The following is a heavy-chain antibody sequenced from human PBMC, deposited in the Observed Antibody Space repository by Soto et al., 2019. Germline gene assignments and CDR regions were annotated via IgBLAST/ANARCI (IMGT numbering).Heavy chain of an antibody. CDR2: IYYSGST. V-gene: IGHV4-59*01. Sequence: TLSLTCTVSGGSISSYYWSWIRQPPGKGLEWIGYIYYSGSTNYNPSLKSRVTISVDTSKNQFSLKLSSVTAADTAVYYCAREGNDHYYYGMDVWGQGTTVTVSS. CDR3: AREGNDHYYYGMDV. D-gene: IGHD1-1*01. CDR1: GGSISSYY. J-gene: IGHJ6*02.